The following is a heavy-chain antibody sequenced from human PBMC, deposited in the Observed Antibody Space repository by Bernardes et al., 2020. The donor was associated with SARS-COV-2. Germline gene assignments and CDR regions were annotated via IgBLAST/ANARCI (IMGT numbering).Heavy chain of an antibody. CDR3: ASALVEGHDY. CDR2: IWYDGSNK. V-gene: IGHV3-33*01. D-gene: IGHD6-13*01. CDR1: GFTFSSYG. J-gene: IGHJ4*02. Sequence: GGSLRLSCAASGFTFSSYGMHWVRQAPGKGLVWVALIWYDGSNKYYADSVKGRFTISRDNSKNTLYLQMNSLRAEDTAVYYCASALVEGHDYWGQGTLVTVTS.